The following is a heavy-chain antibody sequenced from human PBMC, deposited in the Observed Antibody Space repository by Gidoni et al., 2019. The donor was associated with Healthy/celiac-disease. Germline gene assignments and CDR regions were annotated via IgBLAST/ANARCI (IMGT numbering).Heavy chain of an antibody. V-gene: IGHV3-33*01. CDR2: IWYDGSNK. D-gene: IGHD3-22*01. CDR3: ARGSDYYDSSGYYYGGPLPFDY. CDR1: GFTFSSHG. J-gene: IGHJ4*02. Sequence: QVQLVESGGGVVQPGRSLRLSCAASGFTFSSHGMHWVRQAPGKGLEWVAVIWYDGSNKYYADSVKGRFTISRDNSKNTLYLQMNSLRAEDTAVYYCARGSDYYDSSGYYYGGPLPFDYWGQGTLVTVSS.